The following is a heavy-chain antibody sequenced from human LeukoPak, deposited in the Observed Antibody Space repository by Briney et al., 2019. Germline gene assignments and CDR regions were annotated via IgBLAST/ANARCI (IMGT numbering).Heavy chain of an antibody. V-gene: IGHV3-21*01. D-gene: IGHD6-13*01. J-gene: IGHJ4*02. CDR1: GFIFSSYS. CDR2: ISSSSYI. Sequence: GGSLRLSCAASGFIFSSYSMNWVRQAPGKGLEWVSSISSSSYIYYADSVKGRFTISRDNAKNSLYLQMNSLRAEDTAVYYCARRILYSSSWYFDYWGQGTLVTVSS. CDR3: ARRILYSSSWYFDY.